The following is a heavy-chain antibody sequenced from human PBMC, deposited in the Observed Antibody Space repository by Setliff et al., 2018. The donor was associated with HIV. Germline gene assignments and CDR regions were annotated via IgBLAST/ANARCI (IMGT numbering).Heavy chain of an antibody. CDR3: SRLIPSAYFGPRQDAFDV. CDR2: IIAIFDTT. Sequence: SVKVSCKASGGTFENYAISWVRQAPGQGLEWMGKIIAIFDTTIYAEKFQGRITISANKTTATAYLELNSLVSEDSAIYYCSRLIPSAYFGPRQDAFDVWGQGARVTVSS. D-gene: IGHD3-16*01. J-gene: IGHJ3*01. CDR1: GGTFENYA. V-gene: IGHV1-69*06.